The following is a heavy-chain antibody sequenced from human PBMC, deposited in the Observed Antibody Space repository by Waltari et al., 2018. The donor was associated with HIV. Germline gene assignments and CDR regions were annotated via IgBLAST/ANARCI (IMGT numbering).Heavy chain of an antibody. Sequence: QLQLQESGPGLVTPSETLSLTCTVSGGSISSSSYYWGWIRQPPGKGLEWIGSIYYSGSTYYNPSLKSRVTISVDTSKNQFSLKLSSVTAADTAVYYCARRSRALGDFDYWGQGTLVTVSS. CDR1: GGSISSSSYY. D-gene: IGHD3-10*01. CDR2: IYYSGST. CDR3: ARRSRALGDFDY. J-gene: IGHJ4*02. V-gene: IGHV4-39*01.